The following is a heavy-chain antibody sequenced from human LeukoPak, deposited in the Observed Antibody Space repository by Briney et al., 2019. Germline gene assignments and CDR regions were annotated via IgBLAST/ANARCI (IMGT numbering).Heavy chain of an antibody. CDR2: ISSSGSTI. J-gene: IGHJ6*02. D-gene: IGHD2-2*01. V-gene: IGHV3-11*01. Sequence: GRSLRLSRAASGLASSDYFMGWIRQAPRKGLEWVSYISSSGSTIPYTDAMKNRITISRDNAKISLYLQKNSLRAEYTAVYYCARDDNEVVPAAHYYYYGMDVWGQGTTVTVSS. CDR3: ARDDNEVVPAAHYYYYGMDV. CDR1: GLASSDYF.